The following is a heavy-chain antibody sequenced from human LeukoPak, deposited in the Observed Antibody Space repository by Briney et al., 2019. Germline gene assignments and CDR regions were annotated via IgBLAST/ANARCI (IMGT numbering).Heavy chain of an antibody. V-gene: IGHV4-61*02. CDR1: GASITSGSYY. Sequence: SETLSLTCTVSGASITSGSYYWSWIRQPAGRGLEWIGRVYTSGNTNYNPSFKSRVTISLDTSNNDFSLKLSSVTAADTAVYYCAREVQLPQENWFDPWGQGTLVTVSS. D-gene: IGHD2-21*01. CDR3: AREVQLPQENWFDP. J-gene: IGHJ5*02. CDR2: VYTSGNT.